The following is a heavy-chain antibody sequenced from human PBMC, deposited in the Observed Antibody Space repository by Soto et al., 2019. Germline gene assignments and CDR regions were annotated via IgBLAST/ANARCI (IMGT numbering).Heavy chain of an antibody. J-gene: IGHJ6*02. CDR1: GGSISSYY. CDR3: PRAPKYSSRWSPSYFGYYGMDV. V-gene: IGHV4-34*01. CDR2: INHSGST. Sequence: SETLSLTCTVSGGSISSYYWSWIRQPPGKGLEWIGEINHSGSTNYNPSLKSRVTISVDTSKNQFSLKLSSVAAADTAVYYCPRAPKYSSRWSPSYFGYYGMDVWGQGTTVTLSS. D-gene: IGHD6-13*01.